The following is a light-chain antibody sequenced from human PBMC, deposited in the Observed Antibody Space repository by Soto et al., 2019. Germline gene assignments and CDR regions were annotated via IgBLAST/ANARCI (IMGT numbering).Light chain of an antibody. CDR2: GAS. V-gene: IGKV3-15*01. J-gene: IGKJ2*01. Sequence: EIVMTQSPATLSVSPGERVTLSCRAGQSVSDNLAWYQQRPGKAPKLLIYGASTRATGIPARFNGSGSGTEFTLTISSLQSEDVAVYYCQQSNSWPHTFGQGTKLDIK. CDR1: QSVSDN. CDR3: QQSNSWPHT.